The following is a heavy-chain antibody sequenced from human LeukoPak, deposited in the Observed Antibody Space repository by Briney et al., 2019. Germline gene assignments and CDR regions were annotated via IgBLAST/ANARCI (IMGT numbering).Heavy chain of an antibody. Sequence: SETLSLTCTVSGGSVSSGSHYWTWIRQPPGKGLEWIGYIYYSGSTNYTPSLKSRVTISVDTSENQFSLKLSSVTAADTAVYYCARDRYYYDSGSYFYFDLWGRGTLVTVSS. D-gene: IGHD1-26*01. CDR1: GGSVSSGSHY. CDR2: IYYSGST. CDR3: ARDRYYYDSGSYFYFDL. V-gene: IGHV4-61*01. J-gene: IGHJ2*01.